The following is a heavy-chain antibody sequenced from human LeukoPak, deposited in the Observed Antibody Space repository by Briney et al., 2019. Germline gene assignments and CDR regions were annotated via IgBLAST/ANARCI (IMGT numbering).Heavy chain of an antibody. Sequence: SETLSLTCTVSGGSISTFFWTWIRQPAGKGLEWIGRIYTSGSTNYNASLKSRVTMSVDTSKNQFSLKLSSVTAADTAVYYCARESETVAGRGLDYWGQGTLVAVSS. V-gene: IGHV4-4*07. CDR2: IYTSGST. D-gene: IGHD6-19*01. CDR3: ARESETVAGRGLDY. J-gene: IGHJ4*02. CDR1: GGSISTFF.